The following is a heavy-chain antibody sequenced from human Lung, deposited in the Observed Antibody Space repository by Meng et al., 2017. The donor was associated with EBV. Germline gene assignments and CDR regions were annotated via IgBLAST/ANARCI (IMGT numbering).Heavy chain of an antibody. V-gene: IGHV1-2*04. CDR1: GYTFTGYY. J-gene: IGHJ5*02. D-gene: IGHD1-1*01. CDR3: ARGRYELIWGLFDP. CDR2: INPNTGGT. Sequence: VPVVQSGAEVKKPGASVKVSCKASGYTFTGYYIHWVRQAPGQGLEWMGWINPNTGGTKYEQKFQGWVTLTRDTSISTAYMELSRLRSDDTAVYYCARGRYELIWGLFDPWGQGTLVTVSS.